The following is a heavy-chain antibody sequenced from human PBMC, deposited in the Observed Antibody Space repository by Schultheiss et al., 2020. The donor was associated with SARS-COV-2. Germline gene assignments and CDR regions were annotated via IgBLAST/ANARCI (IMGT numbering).Heavy chain of an antibody. J-gene: IGHJ6*02. CDR1: GFPFSTYE. V-gene: IGHV3-48*03. CDR2: LNSGDNTV. CDR3: GGGYYYYDMDV. D-gene: IGHD3-16*01. Sequence: GESLKISCAASGFPFSTYEMNWVRQAPGKGLEWISYLNSGDNTVHYADSVKGRFTISRDNAKNSLYLQMNSLRAEDTAVYYCGGGYYYYDMDVWGQGTTVTVSS.